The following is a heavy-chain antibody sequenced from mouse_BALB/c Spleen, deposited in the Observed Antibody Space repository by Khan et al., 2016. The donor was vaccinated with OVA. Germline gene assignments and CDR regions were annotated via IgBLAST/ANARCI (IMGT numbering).Heavy chain of an antibody. D-gene: IGHD1-1*02. CDR2: SDHADGHT. J-gene: IGHJ4*01. Sequence: EVQLQESGGELVKPGASVNLSCIVTGFNMTDNYMRWVKQRPEQGLEWIGRSDHADGHTKYEPKFPGQATITADTSYNTAYLQFSSLTSEDTAVYYYYHPFLHYAQDYWGQGTRGTVSS. CDR3: YHPFLHYAQDY. CDR1: GFNMTDNY. V-gene: IGHV14-3*02.